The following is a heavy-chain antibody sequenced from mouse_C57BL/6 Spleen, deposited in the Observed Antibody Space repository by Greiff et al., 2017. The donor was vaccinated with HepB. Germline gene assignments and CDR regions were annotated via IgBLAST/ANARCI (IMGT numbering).Heavy chain of an antibody. CDR2: IRNKANNHAT. D-gene: IGHD2-4*01. J-gene: IGHJ1*03. Sequence: EVKLLESGGGLVQPGGSMKLSCAASGFTFSDAWMDWVRQSPEKGLEWVAEIRNKANNHATYYAESVKGRFTISRDDSKSSVYLQMNSLRAEDTGIYYCTSPYDYDEDWYFDVWGTGTTVTVSS. CDR1: GFTFSDAW. V-gene: IGHV6-6*01. CDR3: TSPYDYDEDWYFDV.